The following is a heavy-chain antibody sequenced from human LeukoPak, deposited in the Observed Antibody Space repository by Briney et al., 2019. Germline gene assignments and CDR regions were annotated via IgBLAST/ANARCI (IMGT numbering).Heavy chain of an antibody. J-gene: IGHJ4*02. Sequence: GGSLRLSCAASGFAFSSYSMNWVRQAPGKGLEWVSSISSSSSYIYYADSVKGRFTISRDNAKNSLYLQMNSLRAEDTAVYYCAREVGGVVPAAMDYWGQGTLVTVSS. CDR3: AREVGGVVPAAMDY. CDR1: GFAFSSYS. CDR2: ISSSSSYI. V-gene: IGHV3-21*01. D-gene: IGHD2-2*01.